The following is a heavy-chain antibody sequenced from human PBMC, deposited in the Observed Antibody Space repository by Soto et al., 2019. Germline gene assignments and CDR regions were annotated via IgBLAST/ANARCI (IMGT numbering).Heavy chain of an antibody. CDR1: GFTFGDYA. Sequence: TGGSLRLSCTASGFTFGDYAMSWVRQAPGKGLEWVGFIRSKAYGGTTEYAASVKGRFTISRDDSKSIAYLQMNSLKTEDTAVYYCTRDYAFDIWGQGTMVTVSS. V-gene: IGHV3-49*04. CDR2: IRSKAYGGTT. CDR3: TRDYAFDI. J-gene: IGHJ3*02.